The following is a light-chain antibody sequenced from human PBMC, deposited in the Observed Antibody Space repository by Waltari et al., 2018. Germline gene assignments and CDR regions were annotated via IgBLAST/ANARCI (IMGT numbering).Light chain of an antibody. V-gene: IGKV3-20*01. Sequence: EIVLTQSPGTLSLSLGERATVSCRASQSVSRALAWYQQKPGQAPRLLIYGASTRATGIPDRFSGSGSWTYFSLTISRLEPDDFAVYYCQHYLRLPVTFGQGTTVEI. CDR2: GAS. CDR3: QHYLRLPVT. J-gene: IGKJ1*01. CDR1: QSVSRA.